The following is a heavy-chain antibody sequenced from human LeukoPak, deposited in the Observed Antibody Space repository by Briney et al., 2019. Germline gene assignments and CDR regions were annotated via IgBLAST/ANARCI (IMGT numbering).Heavy chain of an antibody. J-gene: IGHJ4*02. CDR1: GGSIRSYY. Sequence: PSETLSLTCTVYGGSIRSYYWSWIRQPAGKGLEWIGRIYTSGSTNYNPSLKSRVTMSVDTSKNQFSLKLSSVTAADTAVYYCARAGTAVAGTRFDYWGQGTLVTVSS. V-gene: IGHV4-4*07. D-gene: IGHD6-19*01. CDR3: ARAGTAVAGTRFDY. CDR2: IYTSGST.